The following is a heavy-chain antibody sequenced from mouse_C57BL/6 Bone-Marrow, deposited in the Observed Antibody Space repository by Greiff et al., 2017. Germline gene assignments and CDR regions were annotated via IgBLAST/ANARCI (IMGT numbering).Heavy chain of an antibody. Sequence: QVQLQQPGAELVKPGASVKLSCKASGYTFTSYWMHWVKQRPGQGLEWIGMIHPNSGSTNYNEKFKSKATLTVDKSSSTAYMQLSSLTSEDSAVYYCARAGYYSGRSFFDYWGQGTTLTVSS. V-gene: IGHV1-64*01. CDR1: GYTFTSYW. CDR3: ARAGYYSGRSFFDY. D-gene: IGHD1-1*01. CDR2: IHPNSGST. J-gene: IGHJ2*01.